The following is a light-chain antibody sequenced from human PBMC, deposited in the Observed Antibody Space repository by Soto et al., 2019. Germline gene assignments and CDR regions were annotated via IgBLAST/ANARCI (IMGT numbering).Light chain of an antibody. CDR3: SSYTSSSTLV. CDR2: EVT. J-gene: IGLJ2*01. CDR1: SSDVGTYNR. V-gene: IGLV2-18*02. Sequence: QSALTQPPSVSGSPGQSVTISCTGTSSDVGTYNRVSWYQQPPGTAPKLMIYEVTNRPSGVPDRFSGSKSGNTASLTISGLQAEDEADYYCSSYTSSSTLVFSGGTQLTVL.